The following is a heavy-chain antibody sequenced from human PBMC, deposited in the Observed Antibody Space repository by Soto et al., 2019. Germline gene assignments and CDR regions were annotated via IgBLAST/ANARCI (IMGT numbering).Heavy chain of an antibody. D-gene: IGHD2-2*01. CDR1: GFTFSNYG. V-gene: IGHV3-33*06. CDR3: AKDTGSTAYLIDY. CDR2: VWYEGSNK. J-gene: IGHJ4*02. Sequence: QVQLVESGGGVVQAGRSLRLSCAASGFTFSNYGMHWVRQAPGRGLDWLAAVWYEGSNKYYADSVEGRFTISRDNSKNTLYLQMNGLRAEDTAVYYCAKDTGSTAYLIDYWGQGILVTVSS.